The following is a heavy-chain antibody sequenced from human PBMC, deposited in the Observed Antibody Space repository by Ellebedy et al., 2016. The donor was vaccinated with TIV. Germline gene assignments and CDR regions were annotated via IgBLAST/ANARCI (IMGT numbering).Heavy chain of an antibody. Sequence: SETLSLTXTVFGGSISSSSYYWGWVRQPPGKGLEWLGRIHYSGVTSYNPSLKSRVTVSVDTSRNHFSLRLSSVTAADTAVYYCAREGDYDILTGHKWFDPWGQGTLVTVSP. CDR3: AREGDYDILTGHKWFDP. V-gene: IGHV4-39*02. CDR1: GGSISSSSYY. CDR2: IHYSGVT. D-gene: IGHD3-9*01. J-gene: IGHJ5*02.